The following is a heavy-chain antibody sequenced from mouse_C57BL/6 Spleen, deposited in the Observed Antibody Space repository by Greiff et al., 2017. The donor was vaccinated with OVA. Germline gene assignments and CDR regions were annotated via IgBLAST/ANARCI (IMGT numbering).Heavy chain of an antibody. V-gene: IGHV1-63*01. CDR2: IYPGGGDT. J-gene: IGHJ1*03. D-gene: IGHD2-4*01. CDR3: ARCYDYDGGHWYFVV. Sequence: QVQLQQSGAELVRPGTSVKMSCKASGYTFTNYWIGWAKQRPGHGLEWIGDIYPGGGDTNSNEKFKGKATLTADKSSSTADMQFSSLTSDDSAIYYCARCYDYDGGHWYFVVGGTGTTVTVSS. CDR1: GYTFTNYW.